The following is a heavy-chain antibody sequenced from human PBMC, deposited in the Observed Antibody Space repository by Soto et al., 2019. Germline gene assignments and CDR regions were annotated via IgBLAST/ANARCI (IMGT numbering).Heavy chain of an antibody. D-gene: IGHD3-10*01. CDR2: ISGSGGST. CDR3: AKVGSRWFGESQALDY. CDR1: GFTFSSYA. V-gene: IGHV3-23*01. J-gene: IGHJ4*02. Sequence: PGGSLRLSCAASGFTFSSYAMSWVRQAPGKGLEWVSAISGSGGSTYYADSVKGRFTISRDNSKNTLYLQMNSLRAEDTAVYYCAKVGSRWFGESQALDYWGQGTLVTVSS.